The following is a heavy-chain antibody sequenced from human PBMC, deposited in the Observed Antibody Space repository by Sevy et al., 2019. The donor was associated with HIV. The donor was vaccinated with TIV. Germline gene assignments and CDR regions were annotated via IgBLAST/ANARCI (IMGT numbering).Heavy chain of an antibody. CDR2: INHSGST. Sequence: AESLSLTCAVYGGSFSGYYWIWIRQPPGKGLEWIGEINHSGSTNYNPSLESRVNISIDSSKNQFSLRLTSVTAADTTVYYCARCFGSGWCQDGAFDIWGQGTRVHVSS. J-gene: IGHJ3*02. D-gene: IGHD6-19*01. CDR3: ARCFGSGWCQDGAFDI. CDR1: GGSFSGYY. V-gene: IGHV4-34*01.